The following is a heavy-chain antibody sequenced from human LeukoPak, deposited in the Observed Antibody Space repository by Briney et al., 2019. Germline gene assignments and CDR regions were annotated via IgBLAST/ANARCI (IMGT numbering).Heavy chain of an antibody. Sequence: PGGSLRLSCGASGFTFSSYGMHWVRQAPGKGLEWVAFIRSDGGNKYYADSVKGRFTISRDNSKNTLYLQMNSLRAEDTAVYYCAKGYTVVAAGSDCWGQGTLVTVSS. CDR2: IRSDGGNK. J-gene: IGHJ4*02. CDR3: AKGYTVVAAGSDC. CDR1: GFTFSSYG. D-gene: IGHD2-15*01. V-gene: IGHV3-30*02.